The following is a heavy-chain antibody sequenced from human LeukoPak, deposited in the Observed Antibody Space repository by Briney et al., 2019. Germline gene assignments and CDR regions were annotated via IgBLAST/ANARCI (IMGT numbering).Heavy chain of an antibody. CDR1: GASVTTYY. J-gene: IGHJ5*02. V-gene: IGHV4-59*02. Sequence: PSETLSLTCTVSGASVTTYYWSWVRQPPGKGLEYIGYIYYSGSTSYNPSLKSRVTMSVDTSKNQVSLFLNSVTAADTAAYYCARGGFRPETWGQGTLVTVSS. CDR3: ARGGFRPET. CDR2: IYYSGST. D-gene: IGHD5-12*01.